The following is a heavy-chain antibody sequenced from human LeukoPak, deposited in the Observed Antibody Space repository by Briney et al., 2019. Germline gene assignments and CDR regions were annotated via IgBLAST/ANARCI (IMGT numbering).Heavy chain of an antibody. D-gene: IGHD3-10*01. CDR2: INPNSGGT. CDR3: ARDEGIYYGSAIKE. Sequence: ASVQVSCKASGYTFNGYYMHWVRQAPGHGLEWMGRINPNSGGTNYAEKFQGRVTRNRHTSISRAYMEVSRVGSDDAAVYSCARDEGIYYGSAIKEWGQGTLVTVSS. V-gene: IGHV1-2*06. CDR1: GYTFNGYY. J-gene: IGHJ4*02.